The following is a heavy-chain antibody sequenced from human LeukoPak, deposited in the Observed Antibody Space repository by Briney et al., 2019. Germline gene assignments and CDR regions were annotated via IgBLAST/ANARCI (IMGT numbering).Heavy chain of an antibody. Sequence: GGSLRLSCAASGFSFSGHDMNWVRQAPGKGLEGVSSTSFSSTYIYYADSVRGRFTISRDNAKNSLYLQMNSLRVEDTAVYYCARADCSSSTCYLRRSWFDPWGQGTLVTVSS. D-gene: IGHD2-2*01. CDR2: TSFSSTYI. CDR3: ARADCSSSTCYLRRSWFDP. J-gene: IGHJ5*02. CDR1: GFSFSGHD. V-gene: IGHV3-21*01.